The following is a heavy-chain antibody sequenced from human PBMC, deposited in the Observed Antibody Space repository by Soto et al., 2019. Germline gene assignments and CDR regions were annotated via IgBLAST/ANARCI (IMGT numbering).Heavy chain of an antibody. D-gene: IGHD1-26*01. V-gene: IGHV3-7*03. Sequence: GGSLGLCCAAYGFTFSTHSMSWVRQAPGKGLEWVANIKQDGSEKYYVDSVKVRFTISRDNAKNSLYLQMNSLRAEDTAVYYCARGGRRSGSYADAFDIWGQGTMVTVSS. J-gene: IGHJ3*02. CDR2: IKQDGSEK. CDR1: GFTFSTHS. CDR3: ARGGRRSGSYADAFDI.